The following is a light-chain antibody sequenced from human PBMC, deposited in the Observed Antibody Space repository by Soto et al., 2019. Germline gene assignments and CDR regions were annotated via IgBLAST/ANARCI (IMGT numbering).Light chain of an antibody. Sequence: QSALTQPPSASGSPGQSVTISCTGTSSDVGGYNYVSWYQQHPGKAPKFMIFEVSRRPSGVPDRFSGSKSGNTASLTVSGLKADDEADYYCSSYAGSNNPVVFAGGTKLTVL. CDR1: SSDVGGYNY. J-gene: IGLJ2*01. V-gene: IGLV2-8*01. CDR2: EVS. CDR3: SSYAGSNNPVV.